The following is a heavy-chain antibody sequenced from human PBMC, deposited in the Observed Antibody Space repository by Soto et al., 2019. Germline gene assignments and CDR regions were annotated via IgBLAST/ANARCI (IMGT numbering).Heavy chain of an antibody. CDR2: IYYSGST. Sequence: TSETLSLTCTVSGGSISSYYWSWIRQPPGKGLEWIGYIYYSGSTNYNPSLKSRVTISVDTSKNQFSLKLSSVTAADTAVYYCAVAVAGPTAIGYWGQGTLVTVSS. CDR3: AVAVAGPTAIGY. V-gene: IGHV4-59*01. CDR1: GGSISSYY. J-gene: IGHJ4*02. D-gene: IGHD6-19*01.